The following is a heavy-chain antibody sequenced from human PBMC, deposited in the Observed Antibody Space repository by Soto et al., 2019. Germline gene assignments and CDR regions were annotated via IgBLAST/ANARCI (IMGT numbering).Heavy chain of an antibody. Sequence: SETLSLTCAVSGGSISSGGYSWSWIRQPPGKGLECIGYIYHSGSTYYSPSLKSRVTISVDRSKNQFSLKLSSVTAADTAVYYCARGRPLGYWGQGTLVTVSS. CDR3: ARGRPLGY. CDR1: GGSISSGGYS. J-gene: IGHJ4*02. CDR2: IYHSGST. V-gene: IGHV4-30-2*01.